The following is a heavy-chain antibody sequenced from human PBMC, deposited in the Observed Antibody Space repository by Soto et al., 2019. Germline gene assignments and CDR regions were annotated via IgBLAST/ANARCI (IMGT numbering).Heavy chain of an antibody. CDR1: GFTFSSYG. D-gene: IGHD4-17*01. V-gene: IGHV3-33*01. J-gene: IGHJ4*02. CDR3: TRYKMTTVTENYFDY. CDR2: IWYDGSNK. Sequence: GGTLRLSCAASGFTFSSYGMHWVRQAPGKGLEWVAVIWYDGSNKYYADSVKGLFTIARDNSKNTLYLQMNSLSAEDTAVYYCTRYKMTTVTENYFDYWGQGTLVTVSS.